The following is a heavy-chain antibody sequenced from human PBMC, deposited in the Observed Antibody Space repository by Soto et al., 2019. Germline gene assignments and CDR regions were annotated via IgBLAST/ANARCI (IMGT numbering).Heavy chain of an antibody. CDR2: IGTAGDT. V-gene: IGHV3-13*01. CDR1: GFTFSSYD. Sequence: EVQLVESGGGLVQPGGSLRLSCAASGFTFSSYDMHWVRQATGKGLEWVSAIGTAGDTYYPGSVKGRFTISRENAKNSLYLQMNSLRAGDTAVYYCARENVDYYGMDVWGQGTTVTVSS. CDR3: ARENVDYYGMDV. J-gene: IGHJ6*02.